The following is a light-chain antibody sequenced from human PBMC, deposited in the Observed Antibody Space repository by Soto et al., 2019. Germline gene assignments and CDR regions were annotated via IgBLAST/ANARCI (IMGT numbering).Light chain of an antibody. CDR1: SSDVGGYSY. CDR2: DVS. Sequence: QSVLTQPASVSGSPGQSIAISCTGTSSDVGGYSYVSWYQQQPGKAPKLVISDVSNRPSGVFDRFSGSKSGNTASLTISGLQTEDEADYYCASYTTSSTYGFGTGTKVTVL. V-gene: IGLV2-14*01. J-gene: IGLJ1*01. CDR3: ASYTTSSTYG.